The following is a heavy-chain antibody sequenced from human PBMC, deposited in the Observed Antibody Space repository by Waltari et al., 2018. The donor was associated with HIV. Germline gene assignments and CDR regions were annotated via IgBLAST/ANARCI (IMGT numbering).Heavy chain of an antibody. Sequence: EVQLVESGGGLVQPGGSLRLSCAASGFTFSNYWMIWARQAPGKGPEWVASMNQDGSDIYYGDSVKGRFTISRDNAKNSLYLQLNSLRADETAVYYCARDERWGQGTLVTVSS. CDR1: GFTFSNYW. CDR3: ARDER. J-gene: IGHJ4*02. V-gene: IGHV3-7*01. CDR2: MNQDGSDI.